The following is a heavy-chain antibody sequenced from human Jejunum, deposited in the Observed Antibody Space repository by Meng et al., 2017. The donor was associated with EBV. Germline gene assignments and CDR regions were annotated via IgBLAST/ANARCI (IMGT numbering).Heavy chain of an antibody. CDR1: GYTFTSSG. Sequence: HVQLVQSRSELKKPGASVKVSCKASGYTFTSSGIKWVRQAPGQGLEWMGWINTNTGYPTYAQDFTGRFDFSLDTSVSTAYLQITSLSTEDNAVYYCARVRPGGGWFDPWGQGTLVTVSS. V-gene: IGHV7-4-1*02. CDR3: ARVRPGGGWFDP. CDR2: INTNTGYP. D-gene: IGHD2-8*02. J-gene: IGHJ5*02.